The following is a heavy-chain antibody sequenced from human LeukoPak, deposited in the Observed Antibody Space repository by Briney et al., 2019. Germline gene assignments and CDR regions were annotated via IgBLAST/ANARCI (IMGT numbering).Heavy chain of an antibody. J-gene: IGHJ5*02. Sequence: PGGSLRLSCAASGFTFSSYAMSWVRQAPGKGLEWVSAISGSGGSTYYADSVKGRFTISRDNSKNTLYLRMNSLRAEDTAVYYCAKDPYYDSSGYYDHWGQGTLVTVPS. CDR2: ISGSGGST. D-gene: IGHD3-22*01. CDR3: AKDPYYDSSGYYDH. V-gene: IGHV3-23*01. CDR1: GFTFSSYA.